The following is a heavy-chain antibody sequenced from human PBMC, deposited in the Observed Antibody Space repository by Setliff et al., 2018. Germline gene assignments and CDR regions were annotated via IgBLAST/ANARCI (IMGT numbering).Heavy chain of an antibody. Sequence: NPSETLSLTCSVSGASITSGGYYWTWIRQPPGKGLEWIGEINHSGSSNNNPSLKGRVSISVDTSKKQFYLKLTSVTAADTAVYYCARYGTEYGDYEIPGDVWGKGTTVTVSS. CDR1: GASITSGGYY. V-gene: IGHV4-34*01. CDR2: INHSGSS. J-gene: IGHJ6*04. CDR3: ARYGTEYGDYEIPGDV. D-gene: IGHD4-17*01.